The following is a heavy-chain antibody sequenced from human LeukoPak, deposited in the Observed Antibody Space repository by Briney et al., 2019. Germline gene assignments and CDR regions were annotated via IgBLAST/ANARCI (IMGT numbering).Heavy chain of an antibody. D-gene: IGHD1-26*01. CDR3: AREMRVGAFDI. CDR1: GGSISSSSYY. V-gene: IGHV4-61*01. Sequence: SETLSLTCTVSGGSISSSSYYWSWIRQPPGKGLEWIGYIYYSGSTNYNPSLKSRVTISVDTSKNQFSLKLSSVTAADTAVYYCAREMRVGAFDIWGQGTMVTVSS. J-gene: IGHJ3*02. CDR2: IYYSGST.